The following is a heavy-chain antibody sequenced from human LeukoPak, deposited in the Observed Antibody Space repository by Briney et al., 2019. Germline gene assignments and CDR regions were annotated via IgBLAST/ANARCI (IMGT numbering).Heavy chain of an antibody. J-gene: IGHJ5*02. CDR3: VINYESSWFDP. CDR1: GYSISSGYY. V-gene: IGHV4-38-2*02. D-gene: IGHD1-7*01. CDR2: IYRSGST. Sequence: SETLSLTCTVSGYSISSGYYWGWIRQPPGKGLEWIGSIYRSGSTYYNPSLKSRVTISVDTSKNQFSLKLSSVTAADTAVYYCVINYESSWFDPWGQGTLVTVSS.